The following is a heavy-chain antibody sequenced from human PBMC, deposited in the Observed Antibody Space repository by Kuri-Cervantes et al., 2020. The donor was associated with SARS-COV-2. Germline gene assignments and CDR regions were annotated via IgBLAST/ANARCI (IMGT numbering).Heavy chain of an antibody. CDR1: GFTFSSYS. J-gene: IGHJ4*02. V-gene: IGHV3-21*01. CDR3: ASSCSSTSCFRPQGKNFDY. D-gene: IGHD2-2*01. CDR2: ISSTSTYI. Sequence: GESLKISCTASGFTFSSYSMNWVRQAPGKGLEWVSAISSTSTYINYVDSVKGRFTISRDNAKNSLYLQMNSLRAEDTAVYYCASSCSSTSCFRPQGKNFDYWGQGTLVTVSS.